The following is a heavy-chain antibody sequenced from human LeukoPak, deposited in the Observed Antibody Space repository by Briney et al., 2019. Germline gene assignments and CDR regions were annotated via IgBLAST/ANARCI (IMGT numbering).Heavy chain of an antibody. Sequence: ASVKVSCKASGYTFTGKFIHWVRQAPGRGLEWMGWIDPNSGGTDYQGRVTMTRDTSIATAYMDLSRLISDDTAVYYCARDREGLAYADFWGQGTLVTVSS. CDR2: IDPNSGGT. J-gene: IGHJ4*02. V-gene: IGHV1-2*02. CDR1: GYTFTGKF. D-gene: IGHD3/OR15-3a*01. CDR3: ARDREGLAYADF.